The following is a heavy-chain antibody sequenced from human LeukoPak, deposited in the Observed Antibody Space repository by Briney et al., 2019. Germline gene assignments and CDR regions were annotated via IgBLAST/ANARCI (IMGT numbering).Heavy chain of an antibody. CDR2: INPSGGST. CDR3: ARAGWGCSSTSCYKVDWFDP. CDR1: GYTFTSYY. V-gene: IGHV1-46*01. Sequence: ASVKVSCKASGYTFTSYYMHWVRQAPGQGLEWMGIINPSGGSTSYAQKFQGRVTMTRDTSTSTVYMELSSLRSEDTAVYYCARAGWGCSSTSCYKVDWFDPWGQGTLVTVSS. J-gene: IGHJ5*02. D-gene: IGHD2-2*02.